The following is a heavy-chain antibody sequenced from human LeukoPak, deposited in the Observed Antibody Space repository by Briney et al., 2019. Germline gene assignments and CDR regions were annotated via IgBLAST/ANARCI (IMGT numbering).Heavy chain of an antibody. J-gene: IGHJ4*02. CDR1: GFTFSSYA. CDR3: AKDIFPATTNFYFDY. Sequence: PGGSLRLSCAASGFTFSSYAMHWVRQAPGKGLEWVSLISGDGGSTYYADSVKGRFTISRDNSKNSLYLQMNSLRTEDTALYYCAKDIFPATTNFYFDYWGQGTLVTVSS. CDR2: ISGDGGST. V-gene: IGHV3-43*02. D-gene: IGHD5-24*01.